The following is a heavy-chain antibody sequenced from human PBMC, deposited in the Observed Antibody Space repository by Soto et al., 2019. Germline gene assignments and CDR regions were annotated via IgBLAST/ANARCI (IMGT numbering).Heavy chain of an antibody. D-gene: IGHD3-9*01. V-gene: IGHV3-23*01. J-gene: IGHJ4*02. Sequence: EVQLLESGGGLVQPGGSLRLSCAASGFTFSSYAMSWVRQAPGKGLEWVSAISGSGGSTYYADSVKGRFTISRDNSKNTLYLQMNSLRAEETAVYYCAKYDILTGYYPDYWGQGTLVTVSS. CDR2: ISGSGGST. CDR1: GFTFSSYA. CDR3: AKYDILTGYYPDY.